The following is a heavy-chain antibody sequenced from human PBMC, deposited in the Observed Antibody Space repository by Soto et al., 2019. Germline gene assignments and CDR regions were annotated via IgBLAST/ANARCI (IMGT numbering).Heavy chain of an antibody. CDR3: ARDRRYGWGSYVPWFDP. D-gene: IGHD3-10*01. J-gene: IGHJ5*02. CDR1: GYTFTSYG. V-gene: IGHV1-18*04. Sequence: QVQLVQSGAEVKKPGASVKVSCKASGYTFTSYGISWVRQAPGPGLEWMGWISAYNGNTNYAQKLQGRVTMTTDTSTSTAYMELRSLRSDDTAVYYCARDRRYGWGSYVPWFDPWGQGPLVTVSS. CDR2: ISAYNGNT.